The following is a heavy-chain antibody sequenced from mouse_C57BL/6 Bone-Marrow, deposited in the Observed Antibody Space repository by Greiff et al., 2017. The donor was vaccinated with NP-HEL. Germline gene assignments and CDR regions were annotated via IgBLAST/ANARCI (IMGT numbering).Heavy chain of an antibody. J-gene: IGHJ2*01. CDR1: GYSFTDYN. CDR3: ARWYSNPYFDY. Sequence: EVQVVESGPELVKPGASVKISCKASGYSFTDYNMNWVKQSNGKSLQWIGVLNPNYGTTSYNPKFQVQASFTVDQSSSTAYMQHNSLTSEDSAVYYCARWYSNPYFDYWGQGTTLTVSS. CDR2: LNPNYGTT. V-gene: IGHV1-39*01. D-gene: IGHD2-5*01.